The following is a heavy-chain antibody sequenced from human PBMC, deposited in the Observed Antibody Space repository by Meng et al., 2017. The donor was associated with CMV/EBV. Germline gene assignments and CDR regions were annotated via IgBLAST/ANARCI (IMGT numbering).Heavy chain of an antibody. Sequence: QDHVGESGAGVKKRGSLVKGSCKASGGTLSSYAISWVRQAPGQGLEWMGGIIPIFGTANYAQKFQGRVTITADESTSTAYMELSSLRSEGTAVYYCASVTGIGWWYFDLWGRGTLVTVSS. CDR3: ASVTGIGWWYFDL. D-gene: IGHD1-20*01. CDR2: IIPIFGTA. V-gene: IGHV1-69*12. CDR1: GGTLSSYA. J-gene: IGHJ2*01.